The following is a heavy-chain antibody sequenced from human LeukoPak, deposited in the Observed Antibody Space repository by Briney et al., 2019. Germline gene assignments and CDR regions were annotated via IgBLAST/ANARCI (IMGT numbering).Heavy chain of an antibody. J-gene: IGHJ4*02. CDR1: GASISSGGYY. CDR3: ARVYGRSSSSDY. V-gene: IGHV4-31*03. Sequence: SETLSLTCTVSGASISSGGYYWSWIRQQPGTGLEWIGYIYYSGNTYYNPSLKSRVTISVDTSKNQFSLKLISVTAADTAVYYCARVYGRSSSSDYWGQGTLVTVSS. CDR2: IYYSGNT. D-gene: IGHD2-2*01.